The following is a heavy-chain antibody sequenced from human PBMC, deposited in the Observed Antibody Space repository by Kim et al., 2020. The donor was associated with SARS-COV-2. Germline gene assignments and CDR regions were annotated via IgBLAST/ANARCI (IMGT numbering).Heavy chain of an antibody. J-gene: IGHJ3*02. CDR3: ARGYYDSSLNAFDI. D-gene: IGHD3-22*01. V-gene: IGHV5-51*01. Sequence: PSFQGQVTISADKSISTAYLQWSSLKASDTAMYYCARGYYDSSLNAFDIWGQGTMVTVSS.